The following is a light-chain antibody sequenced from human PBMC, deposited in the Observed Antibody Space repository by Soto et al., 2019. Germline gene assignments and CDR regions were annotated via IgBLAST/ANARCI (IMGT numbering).Light chain of an antibody. V-gene: IGKV3-11*01. CDR2: DAS. CDR1: QTINNY. J-gene: IGKJ4*01. CDR3: QQRTNWPLT. Sequence: VLTQSPATLSLSPGERATLSCRASQTINNYLVWYQQKRGQAPRLLIYDASNRAPGIPARFSGSGSGTDFTLTISSLEPEDFALYYCQQRTNWPLTFGGGTQVDI.